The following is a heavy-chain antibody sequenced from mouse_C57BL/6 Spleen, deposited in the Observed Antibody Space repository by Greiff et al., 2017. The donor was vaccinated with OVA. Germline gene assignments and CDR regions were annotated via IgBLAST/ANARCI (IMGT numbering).Heavy chain of an antibody. D-gene: IGHD2-3*01. CDR1: GYTFTSYW. V-gene: IGHV1-61*01. Sequence: QVQLQQSGAELVRPGSSVKLSCKASGYTFTSYWMDWVKQTPGQGLEWIGNIYPSDSETHYNQKFKDKATLTVDKSSSTAYMQLSSLTSEDSAVYYCARRDGYYDYAMDYWGQGTSVTVSS. J-gene: IGHJ4*01. CDR3: ARRDGYYDYAMDY. CDR2: IYPSDSET.